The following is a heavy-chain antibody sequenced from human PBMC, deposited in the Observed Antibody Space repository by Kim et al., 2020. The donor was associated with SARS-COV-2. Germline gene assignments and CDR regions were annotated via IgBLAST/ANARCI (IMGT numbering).Heavy chain of an antibody. J-gene: IGHJ4*02. Sequence: GGSLRLSCAASGFPFKNNGMHWVRQAPGRGLEWVAGINGDGRGTVYADSVKGRFTISRDNSNNTLYLQMNSLGADDTAIYYCAKGWFGTDLYYFDYCAQG. CDR1: GFPFKNNG. CDR3: AKGWFGTDLYYFDY. D-gene: IGHD2-15*01. V-gene: IGHV3-23*01. CDR2: INGDGRGT.